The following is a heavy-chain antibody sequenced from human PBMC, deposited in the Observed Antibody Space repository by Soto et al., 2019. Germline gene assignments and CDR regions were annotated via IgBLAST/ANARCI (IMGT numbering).Heavy chain of an antibody. CDR3: ARGKEDSSGWYEAYYFDY. V-gene: IGHV4-4*02. CDR1: SGSISSSNW. CDR2: IYHSGST. J-gene: IGHJ4*02. Sequence: QVQLQESGPGLVKPSGTLSLTCAVSSGSISSSNWWSWVRQPPGKGLEWIGEIYHSGSTNYNPSLKSLVTISVDKSKNQFSLKLSSVTAADTAVYYCARGKEDSSGWYEAYYFDYWGQGTLVTVSS. D-gene: IGHD6-19*01.